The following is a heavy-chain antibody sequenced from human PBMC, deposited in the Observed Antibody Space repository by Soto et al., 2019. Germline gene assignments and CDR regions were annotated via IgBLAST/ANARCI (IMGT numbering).Heavy chain of an antibody. CDR1: CYTFTSYG. Sequence: RSSVKVSCKASCYTFTSYGISWVRQAPGQGLEWMGWISAYNGNTNYAQKLQGRVTMTTDTSTSTAYMELRSLRSDDTAVYYCARGSGSTTSPYYYGMDVWGQGTTVTVSS. V-gene: IGHV1-18*01. J-gene: IGHJ6*02. CDR2: ISAYNGNT. CDR3: ARGSGSTTSPYYYGMDV. D-gene: IGHD1-26*01.